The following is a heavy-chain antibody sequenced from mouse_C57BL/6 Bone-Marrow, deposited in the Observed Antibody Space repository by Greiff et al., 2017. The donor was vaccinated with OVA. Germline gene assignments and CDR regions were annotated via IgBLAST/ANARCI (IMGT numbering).Heavy chain of an antibody. J-gene: IGHJ2*01. CDR2: IYPGSGST. CDR3: SSRYYGSSGHYFDY. V-gene: IGHV1-55*01. CDR1: GYTFTSYW. D-gene: IGHD1-1*01. Sequence: VQLQQPGAELVKPGASVKMSCKASGYTFTSYWITWVKQRPGQGLEWIGDIYPGSGSTNYNEKFKSKATLTVDTSSSTAYMQLSSLTSEDSAVYYCSSRYYGSSGHYFDYWGQGTTLTVSS.